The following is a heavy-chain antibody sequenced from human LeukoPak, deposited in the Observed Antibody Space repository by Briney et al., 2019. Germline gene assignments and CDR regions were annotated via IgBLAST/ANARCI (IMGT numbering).Heavy chain of an antibody. Sequence: GESLKISCKGSGYSFTSYWIGWVRQMPGKGLEWMGIIYPGDSDTRYSPSFQGQVTISADKSISTAYLQWSSLKASDTAMYYCARLLYYYGSGSYSTSYYFDYWGQGTLVTVSS. V-gene: IGHV5-51*01. CDR1: GYSFTSYW. CDR3: ARLLYYYGSGSYSTSYYFDY. J-gene: IGHJ4*02. CDR2: IYPGDSDT. D-gene: IGHD3-10*01.